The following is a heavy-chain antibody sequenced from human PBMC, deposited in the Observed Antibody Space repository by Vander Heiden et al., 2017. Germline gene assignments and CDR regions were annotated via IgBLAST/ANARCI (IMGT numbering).Heavy chain of an antibody. CDR1: GFTVSSNY. J-gene: IGHJ5*02. CDR2: IYSGGST. V-gene: IGHV3-53*01. D-gene: IGHD6-13*01. Sequence: EVQLVESGGGLIQPGGSLRLSCAASGFTVSSNYMSWVRQAPGKGLEWVSVIYSGGSTYYADSVKGRFTISRDNSKNTLYLQMNSLRAEDTAVYYCARDRSGGQLSGFDPWGQGTLVTVSS. CDR3: ARDRSGGQLSGFDP.